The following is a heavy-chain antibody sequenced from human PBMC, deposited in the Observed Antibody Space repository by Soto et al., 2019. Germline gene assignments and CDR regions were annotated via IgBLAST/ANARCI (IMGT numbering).Heavy chain of an antibody. CDR3: VRDIQPRGADY. CDR2: IYSNNKRE. V-gene: IGHV3-9*02. Sequence: EVQLVESGGGLVQPGRSLRLTCAASGFTSIDYAMHWVRQVPGKGLEWVGGIYSNNKREECADSVKGRLTISRDNAKNSLYLQMNSLKPDATATYYCVRDIQPRGADYWGRGTLVTVSS. J-gene: IGHJ4*02. D-gene: IGHD2-2*01. CDR1: GFTSIDYA.